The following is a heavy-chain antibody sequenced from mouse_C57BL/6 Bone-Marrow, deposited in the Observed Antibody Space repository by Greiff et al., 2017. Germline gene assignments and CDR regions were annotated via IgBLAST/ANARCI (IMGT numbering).Heavy chain of an antibody. V-gene: IGHV1-7*01. D-gene: IGHD2-12*01. Sequence: VQLQQSGAELAKPGASVKLSCTASGYTFNSYWMPWVNQRPGQGLEWIGYINPSSGYTKYNQKFKDKDTLTADKASSTAYMQLSSLTYEDSAVYYCATSYYRAYWGQGTLVTVSA. CDR1: GYTFNSYW. CDR2: INPSSGYT. CDR3: ATSYYRAY. J-gene: IGHJ3*01.